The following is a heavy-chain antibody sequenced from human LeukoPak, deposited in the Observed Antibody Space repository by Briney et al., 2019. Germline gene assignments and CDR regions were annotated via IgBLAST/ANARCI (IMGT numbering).Heavy chain of an antibody. D-gene: IGHD7-27*01. CDR1: GFTVSSNY. J-gene: IGHJ4*02. CDR3: ARDWGRGAFFDY. CDR2: IYSGGNT. Sequence: PGGSLRLSCAASGFTVSSNYMSWVRQAPGKGLEWVSVIYSGGNTYYADSVKGRFTISRDNAKNSLYLQMNSLRAEDTAVYYCARDWGRGAFFDYWGQGTLVTVSS. V-gene: IGHV3-53*01.